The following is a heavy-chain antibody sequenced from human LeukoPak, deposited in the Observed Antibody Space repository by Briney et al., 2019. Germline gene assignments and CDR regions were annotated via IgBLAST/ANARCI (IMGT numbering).Heavy chain of an antibody. CDR2: IIPIFGTA. J-gene: IGHJ3*02. Sequence: GASVKVSCKASGGTFSSYAISWVRHAPGQGLEWMGRIIPIFGTANYAQKFQGRVTITTDESTSTAYMELSSLRSEDRAVYYCARPPSYYDSSGSDAFDIWGQGTMVTVSS. D-gene: IGHD3-22*01. CDR1: GGTFSSYA. V-gene: IGHV1-69*05. CDR3: ARPPSYYDSSGSDAFDI.